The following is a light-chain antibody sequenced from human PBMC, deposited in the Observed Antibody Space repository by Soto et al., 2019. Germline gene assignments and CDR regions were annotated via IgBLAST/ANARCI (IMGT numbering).Light chain of an antibody. Sequence: EVVMRQSPATLSVSPGEGATLSCRASQSVSSYLAWYQQKAGQAPRLLIYEGSNRATGIPTRFSGSGSGTDFTLTISGLEPEDFAVYYCQQRNNWPWTFGQGTKVDIK. V-gene: IGKV3-11*01. CDR2: EGS. J-gene: IGKJ1*01. CDR1: QSVSSY. CDR3: QQRNNWPWT.